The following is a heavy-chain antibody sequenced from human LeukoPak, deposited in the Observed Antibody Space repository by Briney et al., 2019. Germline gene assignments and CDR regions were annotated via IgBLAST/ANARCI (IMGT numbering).Heavy chain of an antibody. CDR1: GGSISGYY. Sequence: SETLSLTCIVSGGSISGYYWSWTRQPPGKGLEWIGYISYSGSSNYNPSLKSRITISVDTSRNQFSLRLSSVTAADTAVYFCARSRSRGYSGDFDYWGQGTLVTVSS. J-gene: IGHJ4*02. D-gene: IGHD5-12*01. CDR2: ISYSGSS. CDR3: ARSRSRGYSGDFDY. V-gene: IGHV4-59*01.